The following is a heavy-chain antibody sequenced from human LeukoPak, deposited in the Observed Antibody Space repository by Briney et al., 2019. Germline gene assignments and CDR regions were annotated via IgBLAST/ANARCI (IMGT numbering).Heavy chain of an antibody. D-gene: IGHD3-22*01. CDR3: ATAPITMIVVVIRKMGPLDY. CDR1: GGSISSYY. V-gene: IGHV4-59*01. J-gene: IGHJ4*02. Sequence: SETLSLTCTVSGGSISSYYWSWIRQPPGKGLEWIGYIYYSGSTNYNPSLKSRVTISVDTSKNQFSLKLSSVTAADTAVYYCATAPITMIVVVIRKMGPLDYWGQGTLVTVSS. CDR2: IYYSGST.